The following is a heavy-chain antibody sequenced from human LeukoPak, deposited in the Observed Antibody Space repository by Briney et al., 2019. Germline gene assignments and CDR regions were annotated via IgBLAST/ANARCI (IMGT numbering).Heavy chain of an antibody. Sequence: GSLRLSCAASGFTFSSYGMSWVRQAPGKGLEWIGYIYYSGSTNYNPSLRSRFTISVDTSKNQFSLRLSSVTSADTALYYCARENSYYDSSGYYYGSGYFDYWGQGTLVTVSS. CDR1: GFTFSSYG. V-gene: IGHV4-59*01. CDR3: ARENSYYDSSGYYYGSGYFDY. D-gene: IGHD3-22*01. J-gene: IGHJ4*02. CDR2: IYYSGST.